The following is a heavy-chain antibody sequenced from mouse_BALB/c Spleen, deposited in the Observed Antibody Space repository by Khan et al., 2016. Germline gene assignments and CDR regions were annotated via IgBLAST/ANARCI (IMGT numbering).Heavy chain of an antibody. Sequence: EVKLEESGGGLVQPKGSLKLSCAASGFTFNTFSMNWVRQAPGKGLEWVARLRSNTKNYAAYYVDSVRYRFTISRDDSHTMLYLQMNNLKTEDTAMSYCVREDDRYAVDCGGAGTLVTVSS. CDR1: GFTFNTFS. J-gene: IGHJ4*01. V-gene: IGHV10-1*02. CDR2: LRSNTKNYAA. CDR3: VREDDRYAVDC.